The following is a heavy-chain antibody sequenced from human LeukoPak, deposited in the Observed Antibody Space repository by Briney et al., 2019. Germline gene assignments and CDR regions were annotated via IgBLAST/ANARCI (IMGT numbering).Heavy chain of an antibody. V-gene: IGHV3-30*04. Sequence: GGSLRLSCAASGFTFSSYAMHWVRQAPGKGLEWVAVISYDGSNKYYADSVKGRFTISRDNSKNTLYLQMSSLRAEDTAVYYCARDEIVVVITGAFDIWGQGTMVTVSS. D-gene: IGHD3-22*01. CDR3: ARDEIVVVITGAFDI. J-gene: IGHJ3*02. CDR1: GFTFSSYA. CDR2: ISYDGSNK.